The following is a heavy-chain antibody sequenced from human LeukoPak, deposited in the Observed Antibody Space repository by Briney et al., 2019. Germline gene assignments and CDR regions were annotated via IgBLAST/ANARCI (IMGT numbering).Heavy chain of an antibody. Sequence: GALRLSCAASGFTFSSYAMSWVRQAPGKGLEWVSAISGSGGSTYYADSVKGRFSISRDNAKNALYLQMNSLRAEDTAVFYCARELSGSISRHFDYWGQGTLVTVSS. CDR2: ISGSGGST. V-gene: IGHV3-23*01. J-gene: IGHJ4*02. CDR3: ARELSGSISRHFDY. CDR1: GFTFSSYA. D-gene: IGHD2-15*01.